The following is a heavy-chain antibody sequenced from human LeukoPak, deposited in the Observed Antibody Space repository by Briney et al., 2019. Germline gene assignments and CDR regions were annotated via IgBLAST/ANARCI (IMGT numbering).Heavy chain of an antibody. Sequence: GGSLRLSCAASGITLSDQYMEWGRQTPGKGLEWVGRTRSKANNHTTEYAASVKGRFTISRDDSNNSLYLQMNSLKTEDTAVYYCARMTFGGMDVWGKGSTVTVSS. CDR1: GITLSDQY. CDR2: TRSKANNHTT. J-gene: IGHJ6*04. V-gene: IGHV3-72*01. D-gene: IGHD3-16*01. CDR3: ARMTFGGMDV.